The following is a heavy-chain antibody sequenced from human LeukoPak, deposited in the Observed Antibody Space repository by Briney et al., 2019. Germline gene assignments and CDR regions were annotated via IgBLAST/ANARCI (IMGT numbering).Heavy chain of an antibody. CDR2: FYYSGST. CDR1: GGSINSRPYS. V-gene: IGHV4-39*01. D-gene: IGHD6-13*01. CDR3: ARLVVSSWYHEVLLGRDY. J-gene: IGHJ4*02. Sequence: SETLSLTCTVSGGSINSRPYSWGWIRQPPGKGLEWLGSFYYSGSTYYKPSLKSRVTISVDTSKNQFSLKLNSVTAADTAVYYCARLVVSSWYHEVLLGRDYWGQGTLVTVSS.